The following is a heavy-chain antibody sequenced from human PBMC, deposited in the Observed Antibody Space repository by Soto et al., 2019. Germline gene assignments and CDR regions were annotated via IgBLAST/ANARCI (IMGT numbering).Heavy chain of an antibody. CDR2: IYYSGST. V-gene: IGHV4-59*01. CDR3: ASYNWNYWFDP. CDR1: GGSISSYY. D-gene: IGHD1-7*01. J-gene: IGHJ5*02. Sequence: SETLSRTCTVSGGSISSYYWSWIRQPPGKGLEWIGYIYYSGSTNYNPSLKSRASILLDKSKNQFSLRLSSVTAADTAVYYCASYNWNYWFDPCGQGTLVTVSS.